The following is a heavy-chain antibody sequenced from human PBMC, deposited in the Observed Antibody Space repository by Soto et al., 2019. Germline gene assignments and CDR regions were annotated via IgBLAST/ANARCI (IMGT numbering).Heavy chain of an antibody. CDR3: AFFFQAEDGRRALCTVSAFLLNRSSDL. V-gene: IGHV3-23*01. CDR2: ISGSGGIT. D-gene: IGHD1-26*01. Sequence: GKCPEEVSAISGSGGITYYSDSVKRRFTISRDHSTNTLYLQMNSLRAEDTAVYYCAFFFQAEDGRRALCTVSAFLLNRSSDL. J-gene: IGHJ2*01.